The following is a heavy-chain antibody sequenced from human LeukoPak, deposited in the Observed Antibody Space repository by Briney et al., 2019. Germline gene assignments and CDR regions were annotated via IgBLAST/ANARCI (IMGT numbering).Heavy chain of an antibody. J-gene: IGHJ4*02. CDR3: AKDLGWDPRHFDY. CDR1: GFTFSSYG. D-gene: IGHD6-19*01. Sequence: GGSLRLSCAASGFTFSSYGMHWVRQAPGKGLEWVAFIRYDGSNKYYADSVKGRFTISRDNSKNTLYLQMNSLRAEDTAVYYCAKDLGWDPRHFDYWGQGTLVTVSS. CDR2: IRYDGSNK. V-gene: IGHV3-30*02.